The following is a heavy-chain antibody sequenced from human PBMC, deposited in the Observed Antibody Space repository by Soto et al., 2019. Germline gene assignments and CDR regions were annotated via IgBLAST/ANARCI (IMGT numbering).Heavy chain of an antibody. CDR1: GGSISSYY. CDR2: IYYSGST. V-gene: IGHV4-59*01. Sequence: SETLSLTCTVSGGSISSYYWSWIRQPPGKGLEWIGYIYYSGSTNYNPSLKSRVTISVDTSKNQFSLKLSSVTAADTAVYYCALAAAGNPPRFDYWGQGTLVTVSS. J-gene: IGHJ4*02. CDR3: ALAAAGNPPRFDY. D-gene: IGHD6-13*01.